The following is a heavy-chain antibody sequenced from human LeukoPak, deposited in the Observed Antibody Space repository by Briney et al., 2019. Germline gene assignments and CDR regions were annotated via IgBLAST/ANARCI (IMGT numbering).Heavy chain of an antibody. J-gene: IGHJ4*02. V-gene: IGHV3-9*01. CDR2: ISWNSGSI. D-gene: IGHD4-17*01. CDR3: AKDIGPDMTTVTFGY. Sequence: GRSLRLSCAASGFTFDDYAMHWVRQAPGKGLEWVSGISWNSGSIGYADSVKGRFTISRDNAKNSLYLQMNSLRAEDTALYYCAKDIGPDMTTVTFGYWGQGTLVTVSS. CDR1: GFTFDDYA.